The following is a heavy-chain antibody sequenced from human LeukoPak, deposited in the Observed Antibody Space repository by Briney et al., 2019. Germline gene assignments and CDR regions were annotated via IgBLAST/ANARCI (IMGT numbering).Heavy chain of an antibody. CDR2: IYSGGAT. J-gene: IGHJ4*02. Sequence: GGSLRLSCAASGCIVSDDYISWVRQTPGKGLEWVSVIYSGGATFYADSVKGRFTISRDNSKNTVHLQMNSLRAEDTAVYYCARNLDYGVYADYWGQGTLVTVSS. CDR3: ARNLDYGVYADY. CDR1: GCIVSDDY. D-gene: IGHD4-17*01. V-gene: IGHV3-53*01.